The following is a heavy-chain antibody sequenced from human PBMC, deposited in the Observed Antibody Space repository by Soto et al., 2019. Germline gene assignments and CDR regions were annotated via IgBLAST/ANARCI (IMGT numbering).Heavy chain of an antibody. Sequence: PSETLSLTCTVSGGSISSYYWSWIRHPPGKGLEWIAYVHYTGKSAYSPSVTNRVTVSLDTSTNQFSLKLSSVTAADTAVYYCARGAPCGSNCYYYFDSWGQGTQVTVSS. V-gene: IGHV4-59*01. CDR3: ARGAPCGSNCYYYFDS. D-gene: IGHD2-21*02. J-gene: IGHJ4*02. CDR2: VHYTGKS. CDR1: GGSISSYY.